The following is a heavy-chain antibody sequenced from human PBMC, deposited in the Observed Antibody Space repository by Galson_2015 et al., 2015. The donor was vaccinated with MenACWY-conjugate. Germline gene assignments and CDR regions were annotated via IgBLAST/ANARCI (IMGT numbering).Heavy chain of an antibody. V-gene: IGHV4-4*02. Sequence: ETLSLTCAVSGASISSVNWWSWVRQPPGKGLEWIAEIYHSGSINYNPSLKSRVTMSVDKSKNQISLKLSSVTGADTAVYYCARAGALTYYFDYWGQGTLVSVSS. CDR1: GASISSVNW. J-gene: IGHJ4*02. CDR3: ARAGALTYYFDY. CDR2: IYHSGSI.